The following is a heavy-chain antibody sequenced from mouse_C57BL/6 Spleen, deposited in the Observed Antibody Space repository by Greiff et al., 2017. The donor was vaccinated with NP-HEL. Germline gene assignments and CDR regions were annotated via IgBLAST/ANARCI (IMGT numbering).Heavy chain of an antibody. CDR1: GFTFSSYA. D-gene: IGHD2-4*01. Sequence: EVQLVESGGGLVKPGGSLKLSCAASGFTFSSYAMSWVRQTPEKRLEWVATISDGGSYTYYPDNVKGRFTISRDNAKNNLYLQMSHLKSEDTAMYYCARVGDYRGFAYWGQGTLVTVSA. CDR3: ARVGDYRGFAY. J-gene: IGHJ3*01. CDR2: ISDGGSYT. V-gene: IGHV5-4*01.